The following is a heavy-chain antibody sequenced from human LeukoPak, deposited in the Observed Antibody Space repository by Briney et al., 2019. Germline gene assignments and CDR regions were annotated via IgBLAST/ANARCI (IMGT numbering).Heavy chain of an antibody. Sequence: GGSLRLSCAASGFTVFSNYMSWVRQAPGKGLEWVSVIYSDGTTYYADSVQGRFTISRDNSKNTVYIQMKSLRAEDTAVYFCARERSYYYYYMDVWGKGTTVTVSS. V-gene: IGHV3-53*01. CDR2: IYSDGTT. J-gene: IGHJ6*03. CDR1: GFTVFSNY. D-gene: IGHD3-10*01. CDR3: ARERSYYYYYMDV.